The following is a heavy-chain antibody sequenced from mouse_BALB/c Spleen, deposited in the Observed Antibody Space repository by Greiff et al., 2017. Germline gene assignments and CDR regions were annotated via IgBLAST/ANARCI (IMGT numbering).Heavy chain of an antibody. CDR1: GFTFSSYG. J-gene: IGHJ1*01. Sequence: DVMLVESGGDLVKPGGSLKLSCAASGFTFSSYGMSWVRQTPDKRLEWVATISSGGSYTYYPDSVKGRFTISRDNAKNTLYLQMSSLKSEDTAMYYCARHDYYGSSSYWYFDVWGAGTTVTVSS. D-gene: IGHD1-1*01. CDR2: ISSGGSYT. CDR3: ARHDYYGSSSYWYFDV. V-gene: IGHV5-6*02.